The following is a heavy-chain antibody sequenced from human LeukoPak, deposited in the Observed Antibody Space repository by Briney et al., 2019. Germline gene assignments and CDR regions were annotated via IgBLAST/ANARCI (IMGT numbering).Heavy chain of an antibody. Sequence: GGSLRLSCAASGFTFSTYSMNWVRQAPGKGLEWVSYISTSSSTMYYADSVKGRFTISRDNSKNTLYLQMNSLRAEDTAVYYCAKDSRYYYDSSGYYPDAFDIWGQGTLVTVSS. D-gene: IGHD3-22*01. J-gene: IGHJ3*02. CDR3: AKDSRYYYDSSGYYPDAFDI. CDR2: ISTSSSTM. V-gene: IGHV3-48*01. CDR1: GFTFSTYS.